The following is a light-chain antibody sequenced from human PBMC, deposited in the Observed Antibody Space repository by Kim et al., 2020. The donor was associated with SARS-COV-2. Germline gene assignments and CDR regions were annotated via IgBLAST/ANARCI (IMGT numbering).Light chain of an antibody. CDR1: QSISTY. J-gene: IGKJ2*02. CDR2: AAS. Sequence: ASTGDRVTITCRASQSISTYLNWYQQKPGKAPKLLIYAASSLQSGVPSRFSGSGSGTDFTLTISSLQPEDFATYFCQQSYSAPRNFGQGTKLEI. CDR3: QQSYSAPRN. V-gene: IGKV1-39*01.